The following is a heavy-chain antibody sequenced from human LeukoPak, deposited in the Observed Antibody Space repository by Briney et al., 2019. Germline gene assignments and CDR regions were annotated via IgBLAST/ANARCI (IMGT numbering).Heavy chain of an antibody. J-gene: IGHJ3*02. D-gene: IGHD6-13*01. CDR1: GGSFSGYY. V-gene: IGHV4-34*01. CDR3: ARKRRIAAPGWAFDI. Sequence: SETLSLTCAVYGGSFSGYYWSWIRQPPGKGLEWIGEINHSGSTNYNPSLKSRVTISVDTSKNQFSLKLSSVTAADTAVYYCARKRRIAAPGWAFDIWGQGTMVTVSS. CDR2: INHSGST.